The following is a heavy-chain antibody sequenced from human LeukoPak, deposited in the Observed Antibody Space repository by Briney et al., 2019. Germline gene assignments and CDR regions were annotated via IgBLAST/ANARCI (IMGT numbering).Heavy chain of an antibody. V-gene: IGHV4-34*01. CDR2: INHSGST. CDR1: GGSFSGYY. D-gene: IGHD1-26*01. CDR3: ARGGGSYARAEHFDY. Sequence: SETLSLTCAVYGGSFSGYYWSWIRQPPGNGLEWIGEINHSGSTNYNPFLKSRVTISVDTSKNQFSLKLSSVTAADTAVYYCARGGGSYARAEHFDYWGQGTLVTVSS. J-gene: IGHJ4*02.